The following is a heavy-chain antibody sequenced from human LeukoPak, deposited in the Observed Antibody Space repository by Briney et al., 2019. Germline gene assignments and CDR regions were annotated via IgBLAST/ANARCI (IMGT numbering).Heavy chain of an antibody. V-gene: IGHV4-30-2*01. CDR3: ARVKRGYGGKDWAFDI. CDR1: GGSNSSGGYY. Sequence: SETLSLTCTVSGGSNSSGGYYWGWIRQPPGKGLEWIGYIYHSGSTYYNPSLKSRVTISVDRSKNQFSLKLSSVTAADTAVYYCARVKRGYGGKDWAFDIWGQGTMVTVSS. J-gene: IGHJ3*02. D-gene: IGHD4-23*01. CDR2: IYHSGST.